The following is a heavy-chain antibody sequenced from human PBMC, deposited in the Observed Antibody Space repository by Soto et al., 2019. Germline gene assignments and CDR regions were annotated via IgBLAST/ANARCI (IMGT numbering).Heavy chain of an antibody. Sequence: GASVKVSCKASGYTFTSYGISWVRQAPGQGLEWMGWISAYNGNTNYAQKLQGRVTMTTDTSTSTAYMDPVDTATYYCARVTTVTNYMAFRGNGTTVPVS. CDR1: GYTFTSYG. V-gene: IGHV1-18*01. CDR2: ISAYNGNT. CDR3: VTNYMAF. D-gene: IGHD4-17*01. J-gene: IGHJ6*03.